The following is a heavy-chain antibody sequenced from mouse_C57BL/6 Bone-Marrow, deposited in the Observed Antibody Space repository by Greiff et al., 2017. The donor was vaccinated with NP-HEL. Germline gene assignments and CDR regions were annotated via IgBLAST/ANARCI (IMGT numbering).Heavy chain of an antibody. D-gene: IGHD1-1*01. CDR1: GYTFTSYW. V-gene: IGHV1-69*01. CDR3: ARCYYDPLYAMDY. CDR2: IDPSDSYT. J-gene: IGHJ4*01. Sequence: VQLQQPGAELVMPGASVKLSCKASGYTFTSYWMHWVKQRPGQGLEWIGEIDPSDSYTNYNQKFKGKSTLTVDKSSSTAYMQLSSLTSEDSAVYYCARCYYDPLYAMDYWGQGTSVTVSS.